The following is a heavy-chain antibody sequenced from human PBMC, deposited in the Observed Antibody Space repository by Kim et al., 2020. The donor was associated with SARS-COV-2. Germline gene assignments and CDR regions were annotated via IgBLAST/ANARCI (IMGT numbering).Heavy chain of an antibody. CDR3: ARTVYSGFDAPFDY. D-gene: IGHD5-12*01. Sequence: SETLSLTCTVSGGSISSSGHYWSWIRQHPGKGLEWIGYIQYSGSTYYNPSLKSRVTISVDTSKNQFSLKLSSVTAADTAVYFCARTVYSGFDAPFDYWG. J-gene: IGHJ4*01. CDR1: GGSISSSGHY. CDR2: IQYSGST. V-gene: IGHV4-31*03.